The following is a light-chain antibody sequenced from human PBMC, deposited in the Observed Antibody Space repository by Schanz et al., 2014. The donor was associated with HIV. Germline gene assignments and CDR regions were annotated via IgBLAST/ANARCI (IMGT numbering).Light chain of an antibody. J-gene: IGLJ3*02. CDR2: EVS. CDR3: CSYAGSRIRV. CDR1: SRDVRGYNY. V-gene: IGLV2-8*01. Sequence: QSVLTQPPSASGSPGQSVTISCTGTSRDVRGYNYPPWYQQYPGKAPKLMIYEVSKRPSGVPDRFSGSKSGNTASLTVSGLQAEDEADYYCCSYAGSRIRVFGGGTKLTVL.